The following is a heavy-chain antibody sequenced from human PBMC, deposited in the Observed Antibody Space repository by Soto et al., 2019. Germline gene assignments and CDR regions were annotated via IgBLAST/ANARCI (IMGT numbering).Heavy chain of an antibody. D-gene: IGHD5-12*01. CDR2: ISGSGSAT. V-gene: IGHV3-23*01. CDR3: AKRSGFDSGLFDY. CDR1: GLTFTKYA. J-gene: IGHJ4*02. Sequence: EVQLLESGGGLVQPGGSLRLSCAVSGLTFTKYAMSWVRQAPGKGLEWVSAISGSGSATHYADSVKGRFTISRDNFKNTVSLQMNSLRVEDTAIYFCAKRSGFDSGLFDYWGQGTLVTVSS.